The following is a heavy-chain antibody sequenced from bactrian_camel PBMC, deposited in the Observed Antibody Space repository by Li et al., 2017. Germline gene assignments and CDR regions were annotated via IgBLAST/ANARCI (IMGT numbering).Heavy chain of an antibody. D-gene: IGHD2*01. Sequence: HVQLVESGGGSVQAGGSLRLSCTVSGYDFSRGCMAWFRRAAGKEREGVAVIGREGRTTYADSVKGRFTISKDNAKNTLYLQMYSLKPEDTAMYYCAAAAAPYCSGGYSYWGQGTQVTVS. CDR1: GYDFSRGC. V-gene: IGHV3S53*01. CDR3: AAAAAPYCSGGYSY. J-gene: IGHJ4*01. CDR2: IGREGRT.